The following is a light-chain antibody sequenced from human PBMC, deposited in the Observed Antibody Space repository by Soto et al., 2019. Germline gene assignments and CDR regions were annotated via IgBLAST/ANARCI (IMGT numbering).Light chain of an antibody. CDR2: DVT. CDR1: SSDVGNNNY. Sequence: QSVLTQPASVSGSPGQSITISCTGTSSDVGNNNYVSWNQHNPGRAPKVMICDVTNRPSGVSNRFSGSKSGNTASLTISGLQAEDEADYYCSSFTGSSYVFGTGTKVTV. CDR3: SSFTGSSYV. V-gene: IGLV2-14*03. J-gene: IGLJ1*01.